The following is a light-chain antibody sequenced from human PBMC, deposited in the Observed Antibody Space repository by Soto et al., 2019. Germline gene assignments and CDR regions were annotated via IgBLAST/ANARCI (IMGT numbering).Light chain of an antibody. CDR3: QQNYGTPFT. CDR1: QTITTH. V-gene: IGKV1-39*01. J-gene: IGKJ3*01. Sequence: DTQMTQSPSSLSASVGDRVTITCRASQTITTHLNWYQQRPGKAPKLLLFAASRLQSGVPSRFSGSGSGTDFTLTISNPQPEDFATYYCQQNYGTPFTFGPGTNVDIK. CDR2: AAS.